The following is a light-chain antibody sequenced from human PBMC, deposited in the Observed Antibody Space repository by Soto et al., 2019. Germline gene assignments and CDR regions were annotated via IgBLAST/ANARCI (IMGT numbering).Light chain of an antibody. CDR3: TSFTSSTPRWV. Sequence: QSALTQPASVSGSPGQSITISCTGTSSGVGGYNYVSWYQQYPGTAPKLMIYDVTNRPSGVSNRFSGSKSGNTASLTISGLQAEDEADYYCTSFTSSTPRWVFGGGTKLTVL. J-gene: IGLJ3*02. CDR2: DVT. CDR1: SSGVGGYNY. V-gene: IGLV2-14*01.